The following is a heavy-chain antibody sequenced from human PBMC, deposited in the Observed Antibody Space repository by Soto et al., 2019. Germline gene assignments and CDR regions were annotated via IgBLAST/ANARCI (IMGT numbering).Heavy chain of an antibody. CDR3: ALTYSSSRLGYYYGMDV. V-gene: IGHV1-46*01. CDR1: GYTFTSYY. D-gene: IGHD6-6*01. Sequence: GASVKVSCKASGYTFTSYYMHWVRQAPGQGLEWMGIINPSGGSTSYAQKFRGRVTMTRDTSTSTVYMELSSLRSEDTAVYYCALTYSSSRLGYYYGMDVWGQGTTVTVSS. CDR2: INPSGGST. J-gene: IGHJ6*02.